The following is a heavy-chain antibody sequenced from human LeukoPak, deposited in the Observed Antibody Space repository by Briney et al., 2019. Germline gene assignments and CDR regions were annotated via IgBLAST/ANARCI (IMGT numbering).Heavy chain of an antibody. CDR1: VYTFTGYY. CDR2: INPNSGGT. CDR3: ARDPGDWAYYFDY. D-gene: IGHD3/OR15-3a*01. J-gene: IGHJ4*02. V-gene: IGHV1-2*02. Sequence: ASVKVSCKASVYTFTGYYMHWVRPAPGQGLEWRGWINPNSGGTNDAQKFQGSVTMTRDTSISTAYMELSRLRSDDTAVYYCARDPGDWAYYFDYWGQGTLVTVSS.